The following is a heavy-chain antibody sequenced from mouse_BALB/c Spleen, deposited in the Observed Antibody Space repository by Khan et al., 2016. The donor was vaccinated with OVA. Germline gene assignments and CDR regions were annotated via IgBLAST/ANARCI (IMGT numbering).Heavy chain of an antibody. CDR1: GFSLSKYS. J-gene: IGHJ4*01. V-gene: IGHV2-6-1*01. Sequence: QVQLMQSGPGLVAPSQSLSITCTISGFSLSKYSIHWVRQPPGKGLEWLVLMWGDGGATYNSALKSRLTISMDNSKSQVFLKMHSLQTDDTAMYFCARQPYYHYYVMDYWGQGTSVTVSS. D-gene: IGHD1-1*02. CDR2: MWGDGGA. CDR3: ARQPYYHYYVMDY.